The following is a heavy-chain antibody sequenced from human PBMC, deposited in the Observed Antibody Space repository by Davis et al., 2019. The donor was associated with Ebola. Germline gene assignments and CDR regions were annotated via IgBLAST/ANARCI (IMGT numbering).Heavy chain of an antibody. V-gene: IGHV3-48*04. Sequence: GGSLRLSCAASGFTFSSYSMNWVRQAPGKGLEWVSYISSSSSTIYYADSVKGRFTISRDNAKNSLYLQMNSLRAEDTAVYYCARRQVGASDYWGQGTLVTVSS. D-gene: IGHD1-26*01. CDR3: ARRQVGASDY. J-gene: IGHJ4*02. CDR2: ISSSSSTI. CDR1: GFTFSSYS.